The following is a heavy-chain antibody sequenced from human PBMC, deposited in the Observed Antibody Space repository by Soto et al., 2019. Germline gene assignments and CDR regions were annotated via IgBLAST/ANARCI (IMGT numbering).Heavy chain of an antibody. D-gene: IGHD3-16*01. V-gene: IGHV3-48*01. CDR2: ISSSSSTI. J-gene: IGHJ5*02. CDR1: GFTFSSYS. CDR3: ARDAPLTYYDYIWGSYGQGRATQANWFDP. Sequence: GGSLRLSCAASGFTFSSYSMNWVRQAPGKGLEWVSYISSSSSTIYYADSVKGRFTISRDNAKNSLYLQMNSLRAEDTAVYYCARDAPLTYYDYIWGSYGQGRATQANWFDPWGQGTLVTVSS.